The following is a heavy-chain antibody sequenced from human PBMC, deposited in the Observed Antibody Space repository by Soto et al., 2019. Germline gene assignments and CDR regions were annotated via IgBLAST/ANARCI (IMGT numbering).Heavy chain of an antibody. CDR1: GGSISDSNW. V-gene: IGHV4-4*02. CDR3: ARDSGYRTDT. J-gene: IGHJ5*02. Sequence: QVQLQESGPGLVKPSGTLSLTCTVSGGSISDSNWWSWVRQPPGKGLEWIGEIYHSGSTNYNPSLKSRVTMSVDKSKNQFSLQLDSVTAADTAIYYCARDSGYRTDTWGQGTLVTVSS. CDR2: IYHSGST. D-gene: IGHD5-12*01.